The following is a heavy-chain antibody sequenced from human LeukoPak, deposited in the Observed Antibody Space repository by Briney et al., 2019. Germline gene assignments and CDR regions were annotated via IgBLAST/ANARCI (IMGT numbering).Heavy chain of an antibody. D-gene: IGHD3-9*01. V-gene: IGHV3-23*01. J-gene: IGHJ4*02. CDR3: AKPINNYDLLTGYGS. CDR2: ISGSGGNT. Sequence: GGSLRLSCAASGFTFSSYAMNWVRQAPGKGLEWVSGISGSGGNTYYADSVKGRFTISRDNSKNTLFLQMNSLRAEDTAVYYCAKPINNYDLLTGYGSWGQGTLVTVSS. CDR1: GFTFSSYA.